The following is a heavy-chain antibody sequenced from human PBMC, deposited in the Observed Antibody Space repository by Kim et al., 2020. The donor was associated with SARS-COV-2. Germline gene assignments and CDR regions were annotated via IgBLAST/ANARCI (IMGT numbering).Heavy chain of an antibody. J-gene: IGHJ4*02. D-gene: IGHD6-19*01. V-gene: IGHV4-59*01. CDR3: ARSPPVAGPTLFDY. Sequence: NPSLKSRVTISVDTSKNQFSLKPSSVTAADTAVYYCARSPPVAGPTLFDYWGQGTLVTVSS.